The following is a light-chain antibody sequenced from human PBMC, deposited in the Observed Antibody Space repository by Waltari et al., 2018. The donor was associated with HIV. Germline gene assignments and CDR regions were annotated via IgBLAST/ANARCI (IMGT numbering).Light chain of an antibody. CDR1: SSNIGSIY. CDR2: RNN. J-gene: IGLJ3*02. CDR3: AAWDDSSWV. Sequence: QSVLTQPPSASGTPGQRVTLPCSGRSSNIGSIYVYWYQQLRGTAPKLLIYRNNPRPSGVPSRFSVSKSGTSAPLALSGLRSEDESDYYCAAWDDSSWVFGGGTKLTVL. V-gene: IGLV1-47*01.